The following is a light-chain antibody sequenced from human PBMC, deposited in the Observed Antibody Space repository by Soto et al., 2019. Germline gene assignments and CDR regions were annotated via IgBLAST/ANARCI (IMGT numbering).Light chain of an antibody. J-gene: IGKJ1*01. CDR3: QQYYSIPWT. V-gene: IGKV4-1*01. CDR1: QSVLYSSNNKNY. Sequence: DIVMTQSPDSPAVSLGERATVNCKSSQSVLYSSNNKNYLARYQHKPGQPPKLLIYWASTRESGVPDRFSGSGSGTDFTLTISSLQAEDVAVYYCQQYYSIPWTFGQGTKVDIK. CDR2: WAS.